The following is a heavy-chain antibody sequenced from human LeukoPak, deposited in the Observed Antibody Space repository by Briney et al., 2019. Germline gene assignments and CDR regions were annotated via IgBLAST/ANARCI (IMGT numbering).Heavy chain of an antibody. CDR1: GFTVGSNY. D-gene: IGHD2-15*01. Sequence: PGGSLRHSCASSGFTVGSNYMSWVRQAPGKGLEWVSVIYSGGSTYYADSVKGRFTISRHNSKNTLYLQMNSLRAEDTAVYYCARDDCSGGSCYSDYWGQGTLVTVSS. CDR3: ARDDCSGGSCYSDY. V-gene: IGHV3-53*04. CDR2: IYSGGST. J-gene: IGHJ4*02.